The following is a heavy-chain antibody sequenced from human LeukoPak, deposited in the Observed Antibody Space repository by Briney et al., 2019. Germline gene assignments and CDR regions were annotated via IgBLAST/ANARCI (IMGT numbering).Heavy chain of an antibody. J-gene: IGHJ4*02. V-gene: IGHV3-48*04. CDR3: ARESRLRYFDWGGNSGNPGY. CDR1: GFTFTNYW. CDR2: IRSYDSTI. Sequence: HPGGSLRLSCVASGFTFTNYWMNWVRQAPGKGLEWVSYIRSYDSTIYYADSVKGRFAISRDNAKNSLYLQMNSLRAEDTAVYYCARESRLRYFDWGGNSGNPGYWGQGTLVTVSS. D-gene: IGHD3-9*01.